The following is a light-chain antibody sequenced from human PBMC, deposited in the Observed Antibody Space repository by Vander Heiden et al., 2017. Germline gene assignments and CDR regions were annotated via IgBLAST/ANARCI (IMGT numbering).Light chain of an antibody. Sequence: DIQMTQSPSSLSASVGDRVTITCRASQSISSYLNWYQQKPGKAPKLLIYAASSLQSGVPSRFSGSGSGTDFTLTISRLQPEDFATYYCQQRDSTPFTVGHGTKVDIK. CDR2: AAS. CDR3: QQRDSTPFT. CDR1: QSISSY. V-gene: IGKV1-39*01. J-gene: IGKJ3*01.